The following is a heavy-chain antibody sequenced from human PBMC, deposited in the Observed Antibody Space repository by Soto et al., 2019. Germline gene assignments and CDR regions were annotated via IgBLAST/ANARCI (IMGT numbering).Heavy chain of an antibody. CDR3: AREVEVHTPVFGF. J-gene: IGHJ4*02. Sequence: QVQLVQSGAEAKRPGSSVKVSCKASGGTFNNYAINWERQAPGQGLEWMGDISPMFGKANYAQKFQGRVKITADDSTATAYLELTSLRSEDTALYYWAREVEVHTPVFGFWGQGSLVTVPS. V-gene: IGHV1-69*01. CDR1: GGTFNNYA. CDR2: ISPMFGKA. D-gene: IGHD2-2*01.